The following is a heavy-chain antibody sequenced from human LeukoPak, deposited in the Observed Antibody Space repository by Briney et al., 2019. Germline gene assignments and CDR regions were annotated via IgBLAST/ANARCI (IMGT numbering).Heavy chain of an antibody. D-gene: IGHD3-22*01. Sequence: GASVKVSCKASGYTFSNYGISWVRQAPGQGLEWLGWISAYNGNTHYAQKLQGRVTLTTDTSTRTAYMEVRSLRSDDTAVYFCARVIPDYYDSSGYPLFFDYWGQGTLVTVSS. CDR2: ISAYNGNT. V-gene: IGHV1-18*01. J-gene: IGHJ4*02. CDR1: GYTFSNYG. CDR3: ARVIPDYYDSSGYPLFFDY.